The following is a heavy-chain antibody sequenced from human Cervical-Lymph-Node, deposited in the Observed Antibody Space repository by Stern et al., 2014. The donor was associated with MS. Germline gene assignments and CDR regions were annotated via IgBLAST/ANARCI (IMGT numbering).Heavy chain of an antibody. V-gene: IGHV3-23*04. D-gene: IGHD3-22*01. J-gene: IGHJ4*02. Sequence: EVQLVESGGGLVQPGGSLRLACAASGFTFNTHAMTWVRQAPGKGLEWVATISGSGGNTHYVDSVKGRLTISRENSKNMVYLEMDSLTVDDTAIYYCAKDLRYYDSSGYVFDSWGQGTLVTVSS. CDR3: AKDLRYYDSSGYVFDS. CDR2: ISGSGGNT. CDR1: GFTFNTHA.